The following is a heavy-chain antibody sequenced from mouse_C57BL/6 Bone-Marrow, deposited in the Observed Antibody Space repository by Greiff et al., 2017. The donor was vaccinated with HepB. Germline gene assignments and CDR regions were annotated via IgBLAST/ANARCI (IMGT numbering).Heavy chain of an antibody. D-gene: IGHD2-4*01. V-gene: IGHV1-52*01. CDR2: IDPSDSET. Sequence: QVQLQQPGAELVRPGSSVKLSCKASGYTFTSYWMHWVKQRPLQGLEWIGNIDPSDSETHYNQKFKDKATLTVDKSSSTAYMQLSSLTSEDSAVYYCARRGYDYDGVDYWGQGTTLTVSS. J-gene: IGHJ2*01. CDR1: GYTFTSYW. CDR3: ARRGYDYDGVDY.